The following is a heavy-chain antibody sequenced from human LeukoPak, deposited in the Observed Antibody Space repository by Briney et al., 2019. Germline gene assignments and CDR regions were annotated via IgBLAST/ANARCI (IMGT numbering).Heavy chain of an antibody. J-gene: IGHJ4*02. V-gene: IGHV4-59*01. CDR3: ARGDFDWLFEKYYFDY. D-gene: IGHD3-9*01. Sequence: SSETLSLTCTVSGGSISSYYWSWIRQPPGKGLEWIGYIYYSGSTNYKPSLKSRVTISVETSKNQFSLKLSSVTAADTAVYYCARGDFDWLFEKYYFDYWGQGTLVTVSS. CDR1: GGSISSYY. CDR2: IYYSGST.